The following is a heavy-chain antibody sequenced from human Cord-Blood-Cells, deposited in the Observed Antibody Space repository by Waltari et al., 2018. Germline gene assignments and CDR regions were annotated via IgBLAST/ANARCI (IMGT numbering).Heavy chain of an antibody. CDR2: IYTSGST. D-gene: IGHD3-22*01. V-gene: IGHV4-4*07. J-gene: IGHJ6*02. Sequence: QVQLQESGPGLVKPSETLSLTCTVSGGSISSDYWRWIRRPARTGLEWIGRIYTSGSTNYNPSLKSRVTMSVDTSKNQFSLKLSSVTAADTAVYYCARDRRYYDSSGYYYYYGMDVWGQGTTVTVSS. CDR1: GGSISSDY. CDR3: ARDRRYYDSSGYYYYYGMDV.